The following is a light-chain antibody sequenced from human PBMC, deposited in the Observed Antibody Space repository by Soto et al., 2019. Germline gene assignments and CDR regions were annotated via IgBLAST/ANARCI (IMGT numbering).Light chain of an antibody. Sequence: DIQMTQSPSTLSASLGDRVTMTCRASQSINGLLAWYQQKPGKAPKLLFYRASSLESGVPSRFSGSGSGTEFTLTISNLQADDFATYYCQQYNSYWTFGQGKKVEIK. CDR1: QSINGL. CDR3: QQYNSYWT. J-gene: IGKJ1*01. CDR2: RAS. V-gene: IGKV1-5*03.